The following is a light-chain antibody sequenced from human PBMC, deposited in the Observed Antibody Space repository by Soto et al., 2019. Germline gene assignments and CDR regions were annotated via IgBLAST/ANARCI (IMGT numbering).Light chain of an antibody. V-gene: IGKV3-15*01. Sequence: EIVMTQSPATLSVSPGERATLSCRASQSVSSRLAWYQHKPGQAPRLLIYRTSTMGTGIPARFSGSGSGTEFTLTISSLQSEDFAVVYCQQYYNCPPYTFGQGTNLEIK. J-gene: IGKJ2*01. CDR3: QQYYNCPPYT. CDR2: RTS. CDR1: QSVSSR.